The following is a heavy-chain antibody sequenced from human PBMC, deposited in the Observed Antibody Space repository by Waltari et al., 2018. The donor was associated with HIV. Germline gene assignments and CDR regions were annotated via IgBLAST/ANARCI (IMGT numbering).Heavy chain of an antibody. V-gene: IGHV3-20*04. CDR2: INWNGGST. Sequence: EVQLVESGGGVVRPGGSLRLSCAASGFNFDDYGMSWVRQSPGKGWEWVSGINWNGGSTGYADAVKGRFTISRDNAKNSLYLQMNSLRAEDTALYYCARDYGSGSYYNYWGQGTLVTVSS. J-gene: IGHJ4*02. CDR1: GFNFDDYG. CDR3: ARDYGSGSYYNY. D-gene: IGHD3-10*01.